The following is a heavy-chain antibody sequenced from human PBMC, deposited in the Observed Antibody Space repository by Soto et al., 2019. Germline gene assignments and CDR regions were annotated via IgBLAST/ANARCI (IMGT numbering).Heavy chain of an antibody. CDR3: ASVYEGYGDYREGGMDV. CDR1: GFTFSSYG. D-gene: IGHD4-17*01. Sequence: QVQLVESGGGVVQPGRSLRLSCAASGFTFSSYGMHWVRQAPGKGLEWVAVIWYDGSNKYYADSVKGRFTISRDNSKNTLYLQMNSLRAEDTAVYYCASVYEGYGDYREGGMDVWGQGTTVTVSS. V-gene: IGHV3-33*01. J-gene: IGHJ6*02. CDR2: IWYDGSNK.